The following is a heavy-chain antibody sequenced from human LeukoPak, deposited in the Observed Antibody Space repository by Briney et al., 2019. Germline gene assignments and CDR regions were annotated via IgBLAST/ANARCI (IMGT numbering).Heavy chain of an antibody. CDR3: ARVKYSNYLLVD. V-gene: IGHV1-2*02. J-gene: IGHJ4*02. CDR1: GYTFTGYY. CDR2: INPNSGGT. D-gene: IGHD4-11*01. Sequence: ASVKVSCKASGYTFTGYYMHSVRQAPGQGLEWMGWINPNSGGTNYAQKFQGRATMTRDTSISTAYMELSRLRSDDTAVYYCARVKYSNYLLVDWGQGTLSPSPQ.